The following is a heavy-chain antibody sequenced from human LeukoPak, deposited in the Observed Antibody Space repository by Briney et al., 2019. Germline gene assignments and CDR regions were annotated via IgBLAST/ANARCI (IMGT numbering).Heavy chain of an antibody. CDR1: GYTFTSYG. V-gene: IGHV1-18*01. Sequence: ASVKVSCKASGYTFTSYGISWVRQAPGQGLEWMGWISAYNGNTNYAQKLQGRVTMTTDTSTSTAYMELRSLRSDDTAVYYCARTYYDFWSGYRTEPDFDYWGQGTLVTVSS. J-gene: IGHJ4*02. CDR3: ARTYYDFWSGYRTEPDFDY. D-gene: IGHD3-3*01. CDR2: ISAYNGNT.